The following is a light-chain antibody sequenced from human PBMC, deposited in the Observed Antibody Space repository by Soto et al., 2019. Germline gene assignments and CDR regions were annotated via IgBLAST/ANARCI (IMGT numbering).Light chain of an antibody. Sequence: EIVMTQSPATLSVSTGERATLSCRASQSVSSNLAWYQQKPGQAPRLLIYGASTRATGIPARFSGSGSGTEFTLTISSLQSEDFAVYYCQQYDTWPPYTFGQGTKLESK. V-gene: IGKV3-15*01. CDR3: QQYDTWPPYT. CDR2: GAS. J-gene: IGKJ2*01. CDR1: QSVSSN.